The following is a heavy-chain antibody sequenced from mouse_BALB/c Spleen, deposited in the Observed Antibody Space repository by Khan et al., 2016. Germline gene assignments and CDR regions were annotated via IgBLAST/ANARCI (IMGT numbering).Heavy chain of an antibody. D-gene: IGHD1-1*01. CDR3: ARDYCDSSFFDY. CDR2: ITYSGST. V-gene: IGHV3-2*02. CDR1: GYSITSDYA. Sequence: EVQLQESGPGLVKPSQSLSLTCSVTGYSITSDYAWNWLRQFPGSKLEWMGYITYSGSTTYNPSLKSRISITRHTSKNQFLLQLNSVTTETTTAYYRARDYCDSSFFDYWSQRTLVTDSA. J-gene: IGHJ3*01.